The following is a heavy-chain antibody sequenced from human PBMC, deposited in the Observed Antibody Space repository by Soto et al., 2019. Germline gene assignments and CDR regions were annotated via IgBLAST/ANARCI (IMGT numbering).Heavy chain of an antibody. V-gene: IGHV1-69*01. CDR1: GGTFSSYA. D-gene: IGHD5-18*01. J-gene: IGHJ3*02. Sequence: QVQLVQSGAEVKKPGSSVKVSCKASGGTFSSYAISWVRQAPGQGLEWMGGSIPIFGTANYAQKFQGRVTIAAAEYTSTAYMELSSLRAEDTDVYYCASREYSYGWAGGAFDIWGQGTMVTVSS. CDR3: ASREYSYGWAGGAFDI. CDR2: SIPIFGTA.